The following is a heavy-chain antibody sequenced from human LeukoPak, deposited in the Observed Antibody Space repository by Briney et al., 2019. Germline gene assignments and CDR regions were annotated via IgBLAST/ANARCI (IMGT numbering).Heavy chain of an antibody. CDR2: ISHDGTVQ. V-gene: IGHV3-30*18. D-gene: IGHD5-18*01. J-gene: IGHJ4*02. CDR1: GFTFSSYG. CDR3: AKEGTAMASSYFDY. Sequence: GGSLRLFCAASGFTFSSYGMQWVRQAPGKGLEWVAVISHDGTVQHYADSVKGRFTISRDNSDNTLYLQMNSLRDEDTAMYYCAKEGTAMASSYFDYWGQGTLVTVSS.